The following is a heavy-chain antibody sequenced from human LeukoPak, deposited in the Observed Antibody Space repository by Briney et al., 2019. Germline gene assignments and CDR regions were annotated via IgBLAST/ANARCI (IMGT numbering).Heavy chain of an antibody. D-gene: IGHD2-8*02. J-gene: IGHJ4*02. CDR2: IKQDGSQK. CDR1: GFTFSNYW. CDR3: AKGGVSWAGYYFDY. Sequence: GGSLRLSCAASGFTFSNYWMNWVRQAPGKGLEWVATIKQDGSQKYYVDSVKGRFTISRDNAKNSLYLQMSNLRGEDTAVYYCAKGGVSWAGYYFDYWGQGTLVTVSS. V-gene: IGHV3-7*01.